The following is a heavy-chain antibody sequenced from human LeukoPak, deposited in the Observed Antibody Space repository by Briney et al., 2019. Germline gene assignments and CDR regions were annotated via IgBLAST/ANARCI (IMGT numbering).Heavy chain of an antibody. D-gene: IGHD5-18*01. J-gene: IGHJ3*02. Sequence: PSETLSLTCTVSGGSISSSSYYWGWIRQPPGKGLEWIGSIYYSGSTYYNPSLKSRVTISVDTSKNQFSLKLSSVTAADTAVYYCARPHRGYSHGYDAFDIWGQGTMVTVSS. CDR3: ARPHRGYSHGYDAFDI. CDR2: IYYSGST. CDR1: GGSISSSSYY. V-gene: IGHV4-39*01.